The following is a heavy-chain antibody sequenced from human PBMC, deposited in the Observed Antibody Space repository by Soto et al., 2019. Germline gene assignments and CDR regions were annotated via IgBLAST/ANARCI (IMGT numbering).Heavy chain of an antibody. J-gene: IGHJ6*04. V-gene: IGHV3-13*01. CDR2: IGSAGDT. Sequence: VGSLRLSCAASGFMFSFYDMHWVRQATGKGLEWVSAIGSAGDTYYPGSVKGRFTISRENAKNSLYLQMDSLRAGDTAVYYCVSAPAWFYRGMDGWGKGPKVTVSS. CDR1: GFMFSFYD. D-gene: IGHD3-10*01. CDR3: VSAPAWFYRGMDG.